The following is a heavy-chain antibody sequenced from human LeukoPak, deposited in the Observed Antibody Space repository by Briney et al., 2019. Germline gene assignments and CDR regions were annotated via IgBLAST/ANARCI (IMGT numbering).Heavy chain of an antibody. V-gene: IGHV4-59*01. Sequence: RASEALSLTCTVSGGSISSSYWSWIRQPPGKGLEWIGYIYYSGSTNYNPSLKSRVTISVDTSKNQFSLKLSSVTAADTAVYYCARGGGYSYGNDYWGQGTLVTVSS. CDR1: GGSISSSY. CDR2: IYYSGST. D-gene: IGHD5-18*01. J-gene: IGHJ4*02. CDR3: ARGGGYSYGNDY.